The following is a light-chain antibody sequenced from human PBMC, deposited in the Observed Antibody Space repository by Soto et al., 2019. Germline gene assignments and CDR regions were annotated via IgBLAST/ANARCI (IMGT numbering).Light chain of an antibody. CDR1: QGISSY. Sequence: IQLTQSPSSLSASVGDRVTITCRASQGISSYLAWYQQKPGKAPKLLIYAPSTLQSGVPSRFSGSGSGTDFTLTISSLQTEDFATYYCQQLTSYPLTFGRGTKLDIK. J-gene: IGKJ4*01. CDR3: QQLTSYPLT. V-gene: IGKV1-9*01. CDR2: APS.